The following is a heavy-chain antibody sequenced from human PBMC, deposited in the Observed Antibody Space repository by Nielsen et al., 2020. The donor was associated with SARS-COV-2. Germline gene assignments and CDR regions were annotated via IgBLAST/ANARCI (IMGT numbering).Heavy chain of an antibody. V-gene: IGHV3-53*01. CDR3: AREGRNLPLDY. Sequence: GGSLRLSCAASGFIVSSNYMSWVRQAPGKGLEWVAVMYSDGSTNYADSVKGRFTISRDNGKNSLYLQMNSLRVEDTAVYYCAREGRNLPLDYWGQGTLVTVSS. CDR2: MYSDGST. J-gene: IGHJ4*02. CDR1: GFIVSSNY.